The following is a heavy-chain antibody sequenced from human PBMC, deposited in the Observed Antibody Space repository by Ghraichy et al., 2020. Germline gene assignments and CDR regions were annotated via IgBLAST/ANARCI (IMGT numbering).Heavy chain of an antibody. CDR3: ARELSTHGEFDY. D-gene: IGHD3-10*01. Sequence: GESLNISCAASGFTFNSYSMNWVRQAPGKGLEWVAVISNDGKTKYYAASVKGRFTISRDNSQNMVYLQMSSLTDEDTAVYYCARELSTHGEFDYWGQGTLVTVSS. V-gene: IGHV3-30*04. J-gene: IGHJ4*02. CDR1: GFTFNSYS. CDR2: ISNDGKTK.